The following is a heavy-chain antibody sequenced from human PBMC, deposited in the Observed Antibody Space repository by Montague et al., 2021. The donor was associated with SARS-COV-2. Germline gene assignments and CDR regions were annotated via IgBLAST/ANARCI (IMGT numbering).Heavy chain of an antibody. V-gene: IGHV4-39*01. J-gene: IGHJ4*02. D-gene: IGHD3-9*01. CDR1: HGSTSSSSYY. Sequence: SETLSLTCTVSHGSTSSSSYYWGWIRQPPGKGLEWIGGIYHTGRTYNNPSLKSRVTLSVDTSRNQFSLKVNSVTAAETAMYYCAVVDILTGYSLNYWGQGTLVTVSS. CDR3: AVVDILTGYSLNY. CDR2: IYHTGRT.